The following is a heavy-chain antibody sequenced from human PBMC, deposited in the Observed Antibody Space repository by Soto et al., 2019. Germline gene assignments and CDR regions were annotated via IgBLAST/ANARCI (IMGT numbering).Heavy chain of an antibody. D-gene: IGHD4-17*01. CDR1: GYTFTNYD. V-gene: IGHV1-18*01. CDR3: ARVDYGDSGY. CDR2: ISTYNGNT. Sequence: QVHLVQSGAEVKKPGASVKVSCKVSGYTFTNYDITWVRQAPGQGLEWMGRISTYNGNTDYAQRVQGRVTMTTDTSTSTVYMEMRSLTADDTAIYYCARVDYGDSGYWGQGTQVTVS. J-gene: IGHJ4*02.